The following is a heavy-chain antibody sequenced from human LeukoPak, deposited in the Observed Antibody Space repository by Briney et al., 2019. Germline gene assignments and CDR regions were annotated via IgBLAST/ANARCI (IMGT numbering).Heavy chain of an antibody. V-gene: IGHV3-49*03. CDR1: GFTFGDYA. Sequence: EPGRSLRLSCTASGFTFGDYAMSWFRQAPGKGLEWVGFIRSKAYGGTTEYAASVKGRFTISRDDSKSIAYLQMNSLKTEDTAVYYCTRVLLPDFFGYDFRGIDYWGQGTLVTVCS. CDR2: IRSKAYGGTT. D-gene: IGHD5-12*01. J-gene: IGHJ4*02. CDR3: TRVLLPDFFGYDFRGIDY.